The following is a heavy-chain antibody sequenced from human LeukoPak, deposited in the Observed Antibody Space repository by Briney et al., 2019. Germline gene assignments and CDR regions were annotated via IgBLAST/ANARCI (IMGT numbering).Heavy chain of an antibody. CDR2: LYLGGST. D-gene: IGHD1-26*01. J-gene: IGHJ4*02. V-gene: IGHV4-30-2*01. CDR3: ARAPGGSYYYYFDY. CDR1: GGSITSGRYS. Sequence: PSQTLSLTCAVSGGSITSGRYSWSWIRQPPGKGLEWIGYLYLGGSTHYNPSLRTRVTISLDRSKNQLSLNLTSVTAADTAVYYCARAPGGSYYYYFDYWGQGTLVTVSS.